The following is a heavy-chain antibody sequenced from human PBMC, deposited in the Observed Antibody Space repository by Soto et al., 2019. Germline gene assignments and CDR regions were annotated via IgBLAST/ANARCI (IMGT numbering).Heavy chain of an antibody. D-gene: IGHD6-6*01. V-gene: IGHV4-30-2*01. J-gene: IGHJ3*02. CDR1: GGSITSGGNS. CDR2: LYHSGST. Sequence: QLQLQESGSGLVKPSHTLSLTCAVSGGSITSGGNSWRRNRQPPGKGLEWIVYLYHSGSTYYNPSIKSRVIISVDRTKNQFSLKLSSLTAADTAVYYCARSLVGDAFDIWGQGTMVTVSS. CDR3: ARSLVGDAFDI.